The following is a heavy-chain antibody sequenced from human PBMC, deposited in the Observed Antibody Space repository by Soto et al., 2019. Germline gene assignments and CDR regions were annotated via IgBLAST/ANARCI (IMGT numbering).Heavy chain of an antibody. J-gene: IGHJ4*02. D-gene: IGHD2-15*01. CDR3: ARKDDYSAIDY. V-gene: IGHV4-61*01. CDR2: IYYSGST. CDR1: GGSVSSGSYY. Sequence: PSETLSLTCTVSGGSVSSGSYYWSWIRQPPGKGLEWIGYIYYSGSTNYNPSLKSRVTISVDTSKNQFSLKLSSVTAADTAVYYCARKDDYSAIDYWGQGTLVT.